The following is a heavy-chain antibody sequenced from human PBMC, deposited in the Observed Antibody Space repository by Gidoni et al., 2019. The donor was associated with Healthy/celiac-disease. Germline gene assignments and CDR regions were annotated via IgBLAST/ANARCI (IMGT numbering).Heavy chain of an antibody. D-gene: IGHD4-4*01. CDR1: GGTFSGYA. J-gene: IGHJ6*02. CDR2: IIPIFGTA. V-gene: IGHV1-69*01. CDR3: ARDHWTVTTETNYYYYGMDV. Sequence: QVQLVQSVAEVKKPGSSVKVSCTASGGTFSGYANRWVRQAPGHGLEWMGGIIPIFGTANYAQKFQGRGTITEDESTSTAYMELSSLRSEDTAVYYCARDHWTVTTETNYYYYGMDVWGQGTTVTVSS.